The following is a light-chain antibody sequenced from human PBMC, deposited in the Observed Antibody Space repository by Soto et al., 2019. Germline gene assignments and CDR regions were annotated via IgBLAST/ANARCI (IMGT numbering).Light chain of an antibody. J-gene: IGLJ2*01. CDR1: NIGSKS. CDR2: YDS. Sequence: SYELTQPPSVSVAPGKTARITCGGNNIGSKSVHWYQQKPGQAPVLVIYYDSDRPSGIPERFSGSNSGNTATLTISRVEAGDEADDYCQVWDSSSDRHVVFGGGTKLTVL. V-gene: IGLV3-21*04. CDR3: QVWDSSSDRHVV.